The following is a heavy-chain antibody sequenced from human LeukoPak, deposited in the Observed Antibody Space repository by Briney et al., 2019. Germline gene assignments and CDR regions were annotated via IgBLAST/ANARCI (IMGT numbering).Heavy chain of an antibody. Sequence: SVKVSCKASGGTFSNYAISWVRQAPGQGLEWMGGIIPIFGTANYAQKFQGRVTITADESTSTAYMELSSLRSDDTAVYYCARDSSGYSSGWYPDYWGQGTLVTVSS. V-gene: IGHV1-69*13. J-gene: IGHJ4*02. CDR2: IIPIFGTA. CDR1: GGTFSNYA. D-gene: IGHD6-19*01. CDR3: ARDSSGYSSGWYPDY.